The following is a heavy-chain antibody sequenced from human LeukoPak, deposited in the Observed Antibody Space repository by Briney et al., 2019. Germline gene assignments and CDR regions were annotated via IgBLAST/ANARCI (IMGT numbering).Heavy chain of an antibody. Sequence: SETLSLTCSVSGGSVSSSSNYWGWIRQPPGKGLEWIGSMYYSASTYYNPSLRSRVTVSLDRSRNQFSLKLSSVTAADTAVYYCTRGSIAYYYMDVWGKGTTVTISS. CDR2: MYYSAST. CDR3: TRGSIAYYYMDV. V-gene: IGHV4-39*07. J-gene: IGHJ6*03. D-gene: IGHD3-22*01. CDR1: GGSVSSSSNY.